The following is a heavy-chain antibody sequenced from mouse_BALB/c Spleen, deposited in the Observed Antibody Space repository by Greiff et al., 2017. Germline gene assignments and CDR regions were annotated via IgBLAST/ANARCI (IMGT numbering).Heavy chain of an antibody. CDR2: ISTYYGDA. J-gene: IGHJ4*01. D-gene: IGHD2-14*01. Sequence: QVQLQQSGAELVRPGVSVKISCRGSGYTFTDYAMHWVKQSHAKSLEWIGVISTYYGDASYNQKFKGKATMTVDKSSSTAYMELARLTSEDSAIYYCARKRDYRYDGKSAMDYWGQGTSVTVSS. CDR3: ARKRDYRYDGKSAMDY. CDR1: GYTFTDYA. V-gene: IGHV1S137*01.